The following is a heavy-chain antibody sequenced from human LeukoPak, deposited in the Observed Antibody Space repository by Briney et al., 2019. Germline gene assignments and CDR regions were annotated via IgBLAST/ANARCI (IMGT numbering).Heavy chain of an antibody. CDR2: IWYDGSNK. D-gene: IGHD4-17*01. CDR1: GFTFSSYG. J-gene: IGHJ4*02. V-gene: IGHV3-33*06. Sequence: GGSLRLSCAASGFTFSSYGMHWVRQAPGKGLEWVAVIWYDGSNKYYADSVKGRFTISRDNSKNTLYLQMNSLRAEDTAVYYCAKQISRGDYVSSFAYWGQGTLVTVSS. CDR3: AKQISRGDYVSSFAY.